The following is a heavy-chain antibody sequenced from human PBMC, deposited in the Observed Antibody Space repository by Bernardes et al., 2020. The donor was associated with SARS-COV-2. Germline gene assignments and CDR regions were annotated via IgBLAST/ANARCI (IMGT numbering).Heavy chain of an antibody. J-gene: IGHJ6*02. V-gene: IGHV5-51*01. CDR2: IYPGDSDT. D-gene: IGHD3-3*01. Sequence: GEYLKSSCKGSGYSIADYWFGWVSKMPGKGLEWMGIIYPGDSDTRYSPAFRGQVTISADKSISPAYLQWSSLKASDTAMYYCARQGFLDFNRDYFGLNVWGQGTTVIVSS. CDR1: GYSIADYW. CDR3: ARQGFLDFNRDYFGLNV.